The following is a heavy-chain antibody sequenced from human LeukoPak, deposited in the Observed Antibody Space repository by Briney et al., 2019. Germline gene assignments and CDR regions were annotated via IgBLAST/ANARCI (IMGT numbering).Heavy chain of an antibody. V-gene: IGHV4-31*03. CDR3: ARANCGGGSCYSDY. D-gene: IGHD2-15*01. CDR1: GGSISSGGYY. J-gene: IGHJ4*02. CDR2: IYYSGST. Sequence: SETLSLTCTVSGGSISSGGYYWSWIRQHPGKGLEWIGYIYYSGSTYYNPSLKSRVTISVDTSKNQFSLKLNSVTAADTAVYYCARANCGGGSCYSDYWGQGTLVTVSS.